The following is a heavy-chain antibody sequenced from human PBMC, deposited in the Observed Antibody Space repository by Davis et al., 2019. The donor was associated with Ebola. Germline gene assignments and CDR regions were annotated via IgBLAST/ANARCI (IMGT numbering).Heavy chain of an antibody. CDR2: IDDSGSP. CDR1: GGAISRSNSF. CDR3: GRVCGNGCSGIDY. J-gene: IGHJ4*02. V-gene: IGHV4-61*05. Sequence: SETLSLTCNVSGGAISRSNSFWGWIRQPPGKGLEWIGQIDDSGSPYYNPSLKSRVTISVDKSKNQFSLNLNSVTAADTAVYYCGRVCGNGCSGIDYWGQGTLVTVSS. D-gene: IGHD2-21*02.